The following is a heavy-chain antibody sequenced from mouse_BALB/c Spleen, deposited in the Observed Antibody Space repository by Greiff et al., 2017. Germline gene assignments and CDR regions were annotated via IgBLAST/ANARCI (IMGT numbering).Heavy chain of an antibody. CDR2: ISNGGGST. D-gene: IGHD2-1*01. CDR3: ARHGNYWYFDV. CDR1: GFTFSSYT. Sequence: DVKLVESGGGLVQPGGSLKLSCAASGFTFSSYTMSWVRQTPEKRLEWVAYISNGGGSTYYPDTVKGRFTISRDNAKNTLYLQMSSLKSEDTAMYYCARHGNYWYFDVWGAGTTVTVSS. J-gene: IGHJ1*01. V-gene: IGHV5-12-2*01.